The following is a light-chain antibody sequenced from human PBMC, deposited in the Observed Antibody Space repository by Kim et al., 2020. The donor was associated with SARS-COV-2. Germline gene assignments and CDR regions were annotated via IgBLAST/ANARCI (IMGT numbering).Light chain of an antibody. V-gene: IGLV1-47*01. CDR1: SSNIGSNY. J-gene: IGLJ3*02. CDR3: AAWDDSLSGRV. Sequence: ELTQPPSASGTPGQRVTISCSGSSSNIGSNYVYWYQQLPGTAPKLLIYRNNQRPSGVPDRFSGSKSGTSASLASSGLRSEDEADYYCAAWDDSLSGRVFGGGTQLTVL. CDR2: RNN.